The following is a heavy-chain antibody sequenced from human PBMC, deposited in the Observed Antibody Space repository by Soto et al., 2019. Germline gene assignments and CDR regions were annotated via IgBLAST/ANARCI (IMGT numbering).Heavy chain of an antibody. CDR2: ISSVGSI. V-gene: IGHV3-48*02. CDR3: ARLPSPYYYYSMDV. J-gene: IGHJ6*02. Sequence: EVQLVESGGGLVQPGGSLRLSCAASGFTFSSYSMSWVRQAPGKGLEWISYISSVGSIYYADSVKGRFTISRDNAKNSLYLQMNSLRDEDTAVYHCARLPSPYYYYSMDVWGQGTTVTVSS. CDR1: GFTFSSYS.